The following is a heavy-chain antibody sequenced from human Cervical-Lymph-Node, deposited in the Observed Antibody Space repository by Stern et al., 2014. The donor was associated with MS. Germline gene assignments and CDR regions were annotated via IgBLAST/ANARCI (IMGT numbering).Heavy chain of an antibody. J-gene: IGHJ3*02. V-gene: IGHV3-73*02. CDR1: GITFSDSA. CDR3: ARTGSYFDNSGSYYATFFEM. CDR2: IRAKDNGYAT. D-gene: IGHD3-22*01. Sequence: EVQLVESGGGLVRPGGSLRVSCEASGITFSDSAMHWVRQAPGKGPEWIGSIRAKDNGYATEATAHGKGRFTITRDDSKNTMYLQMNSLKAEDTAVYYCARTGSYFDNSGSYYATFFEMWGRGTKVTVSS.